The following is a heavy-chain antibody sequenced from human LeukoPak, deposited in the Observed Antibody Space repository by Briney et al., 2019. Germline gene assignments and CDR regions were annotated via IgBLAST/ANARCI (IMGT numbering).Heavy chain of an antibody. CDR1: GGSFSGYY. V-gene: IGHV4-34*01. CDR3: ARGSVYYGSGSYDY. D-gene: IGHD3-10*01. J-gene: IGHJ4*02. Sequence: SETLSLTCAVYGGSFSGYYWSWIRQPPGKGLEWIGEINHSGSTNYNPSLKSRVTISVDTSKNQFSPKLSSVTAADTAVYYCARGSVYYGSGSYDYWGQGTLVTVSS. CDR2: INHSGST.